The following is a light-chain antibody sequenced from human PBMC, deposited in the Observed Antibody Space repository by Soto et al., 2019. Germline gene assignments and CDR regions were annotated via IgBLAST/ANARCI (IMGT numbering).Light chain of an antibody. V-gene: IGKV4-1*01. CDR2: WAS. CDR3: QQYYTTPFT. CDR1: QSVLYTSNNKHY. Sequence: DIVMTQSPDSLAVSLGERATINCESSQSVLYTSNNKHYLAWYQQKPGQPPKLLIYWASTRESGVPDRFSGGGSGTDFTLTISYLQAEDVAIYYCQQYYTTPFTFGPGTKVDIK. J-gene: IGKJ3*01.